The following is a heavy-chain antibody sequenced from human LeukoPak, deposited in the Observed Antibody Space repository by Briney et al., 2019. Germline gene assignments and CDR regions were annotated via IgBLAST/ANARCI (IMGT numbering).Heavy chain of an antibody. Sequence: PSETLSLTCAVSGGSISRDSSYWSWLRQYPGKGPEWIGFISFSGNTNYNPSLKSRLTISRDMSKNQFSLRLSSVTAADTALYYCGGAHSGYYPIDYWGQGTLVTVSS. CDR3: GGAHSGYYPIDY. J-gene: IGHJ4*02. D-gene: IGHD3-22*01. V-gene: IGHV4-31*11. CDR1: GGSISRDSSY. CDR2: ISFSGNT.